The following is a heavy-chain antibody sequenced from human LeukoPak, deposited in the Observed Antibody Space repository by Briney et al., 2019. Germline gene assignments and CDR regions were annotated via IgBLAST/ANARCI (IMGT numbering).Heavy chain of an antibody. J-gene: IGHJ3*02. D-gene: IGHD3-10*01. V-gene: IGHV4-34*01. CDR3: ARRRITMVRGARSDAFDI. CDR2: INHSGST. Sequence: PSETLSLTCAVYGGSFSGYYWSWIRQPPGKGLEWIGEINHSGSTNYNPSLKSRVTISVDTSKNQCSLKLSSVTAADTAVYYCARRRITMVRGARSDAFDIWGQGTMVTVSS. CDR1: GGSFSGYY.